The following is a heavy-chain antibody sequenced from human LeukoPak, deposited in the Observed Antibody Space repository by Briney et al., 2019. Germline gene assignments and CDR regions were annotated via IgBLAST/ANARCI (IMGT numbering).Heavy chain of an antibody. CDR1: GASVTMGSYY. D-gene: IGHD3-22*01. CDR2: FHFSGST. J-gene: IGHJ4*02. CDR3: ARPFQDYDKGTFFYFFDF. V-gene: IGHV4-39*01. Sequence: SETLSLTCRVSGASVTMGSYYLAWIRQPPGKGLGWIGTFHFSGSTYYNPSLKSRVTISVDTSKNSVSLMLRSVTAADTAVYFCARPFQDYDKGTFFYFFDFWGQGILVTVSS.